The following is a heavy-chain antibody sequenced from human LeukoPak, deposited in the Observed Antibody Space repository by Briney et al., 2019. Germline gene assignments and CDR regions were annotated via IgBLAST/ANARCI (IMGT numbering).Heavy chain of an antibody. J-gene: IGHJ4*02. V-gene: IGHV3-21*01. CDR1: GFTFSSYS. CDR2: ISSSSSYI. Sequence: PGGSLRLSCAASGFTFSSYSMNWVRQAPGKGLEWVSSISSSSSYIYYADSVKGRFTISRDNAKNSLYLQMNSLRAEDTAVYYCARGIRHNYYGSGSHSHYPDYCGQGTLVTVSS. CDR3: ARGIRHNYYGSGSHSHYPDY. D-gene: IGHD3-10*01.